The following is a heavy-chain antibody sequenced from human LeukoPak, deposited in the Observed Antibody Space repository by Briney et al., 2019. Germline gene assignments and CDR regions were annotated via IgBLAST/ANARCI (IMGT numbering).Heavy chain of an antibody. Sequence: ASVKVSCKASGYTFTSYGISWVRQAPGQGLEWMGWISAYNGNTNYAQKLQGRVTMTTDKSTSTAYMELRSLRSDDTAVYYCARDGGYCSGGSCPDNWFDPWGQGTLVTVSS. V-gene: IGHV1-18*01. CDR3: ARDGGYCSGGSCPDNWFDP. CDR2: ISAYNGNT. CDR1: GYTFTSYG. J-gene: IGHJ5*02. D-gene: IGHD2-15*01.